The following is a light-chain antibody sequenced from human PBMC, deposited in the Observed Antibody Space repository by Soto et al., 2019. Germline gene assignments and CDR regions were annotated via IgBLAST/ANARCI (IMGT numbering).Light chain of an antibody. CDR3: QQLHGYPIT. CDR2: APS. Sequence: ILLTQSPSSLSASVGDRVTITCRASQGIDTSLAWYQQKPGKAPKLLISAPSNFQSGVPSRFSGSGSGTHFTLTISSLQPEDFATYYCQQLHGYPITVGQGTRLESK. CDR1: QGIDTS. V-gene: IGKV1-9*01. J-gene: IGKJ5*01.